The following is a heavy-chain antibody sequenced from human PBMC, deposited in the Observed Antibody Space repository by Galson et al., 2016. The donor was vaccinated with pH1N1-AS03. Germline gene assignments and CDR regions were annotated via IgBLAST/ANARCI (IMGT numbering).Heavy chain of an antibody. J-gene: IGHJ5*02. CDR1: GFTFSNYW. CDR2: ISTDGSTT. V-gene: IGHV3-74*01. Sequence: SLRLSCAASGFTFSNYWMHWVRQAPGKGLVWVSHISTDGSTTDYAASVKGRFTISRDNAKNTLYLQMNSLRADDMGVYYCARDVGAVDDHWGQGTLVTVSS. D-gene: IGHD3-10*01. CDR3: ARDVGAVDDH.